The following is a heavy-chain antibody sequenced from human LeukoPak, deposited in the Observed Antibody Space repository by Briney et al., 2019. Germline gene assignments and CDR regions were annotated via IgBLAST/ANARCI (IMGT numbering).Heavy chain of an antibody. CDR3: ARGGTFWEP. Sequence: SETLSLTCTVSGGSIRTTSYYWGWIRQSPGREPEWIGTIYFSGSTYYNPSLESRVTISVDTSNNQFSLKLNSVTAADTAVYYCARGGTFWEPWGQGTLVTVSS. J-gene: IGHJ5*02. CDR2: IYFSGST. D-gene: IGHD3-3*01. V-gene: IGHV4-39*07. CDR1: GGSIRTTSYY.